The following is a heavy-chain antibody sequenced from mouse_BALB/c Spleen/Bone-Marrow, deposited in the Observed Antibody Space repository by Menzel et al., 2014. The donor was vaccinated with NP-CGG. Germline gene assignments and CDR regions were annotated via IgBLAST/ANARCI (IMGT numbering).Heavy chain of an antibody. V-gene: IGHV5-17*02. J-gene: IGHJ1*01. CDR3: ARGTTALRYFDV. D-gene: IGHD1-2*01. CDR1: GFTFSSFG. CDR2: INGGSNTI. Sequence: EVQGAESGGGLVQPGGSRKLSCAASGFTFSSFGMHWVRQAPEKGLEWAAYINGGSNTIYYADTVKGRFTISRDNPKNTLFLQMTSLRSEDTAMYFCARGTTALRYFDVWGAGTTVTVSS.